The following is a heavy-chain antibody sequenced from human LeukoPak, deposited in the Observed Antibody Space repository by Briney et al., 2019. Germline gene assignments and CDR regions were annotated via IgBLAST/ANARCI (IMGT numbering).Heavy chain of an antibody. Sequence: SETLSLTCTVSGGSISSGDYYWSWIRQPPGKGLEWIGYIYYSGSTYYNPSLKSRVTISVDTSKNQSSLKLSSVTAADTAVYYCARYRDSSGYRDDAFDIWGQGTMVTVSS. D-gene: IGHD3-22*01. CDR1: GGSISSGDYY. J-gene: IGHJ3*02. CDR3: ARYRDSSGYRDDAFDI. CDR2: IYYSGST. V-gene: IGHV4-30-4*08.